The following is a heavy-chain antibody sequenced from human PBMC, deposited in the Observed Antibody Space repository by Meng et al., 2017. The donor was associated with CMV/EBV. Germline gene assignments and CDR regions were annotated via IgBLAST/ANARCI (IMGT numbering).Heavy chain of an antibody. CDR2: ISSSSSYI. CDR1: GFTFSSYS. V-gene: IGHV3-21*01. Sequence: GGSLRLSCAASGFTFSSYSMNWVRQALGKGLEWVSSISSSSSYIYYADSVKGRFTISRDNAKNSLYLQMNSLRAEDTAVYYCASDCSSTSCSYYYYGMDVWGQGTTVTVSS. CDR3: ASDCSSTSCSYYYYGMDV. J-gene: IGHJ6*02. D-gene: IGHD2-2*01.